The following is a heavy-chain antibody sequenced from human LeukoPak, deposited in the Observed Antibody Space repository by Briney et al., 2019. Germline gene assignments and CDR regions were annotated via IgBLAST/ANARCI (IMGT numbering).Heavy chain of an antibody. V-gene: IGHV4-61*01. D-gene: IGHD2-8*01. CDR2: IYYSGST. CDR3: VNGGRTFDY. J-gene: IGHJ4*02. Sequence: SETLSLTCTVSGGSVSSGSYYWSWIRQPPGKGLEWIGYIYYSGSTNYNPSLKSRVTISVDTSKNQFSLKLSSVTAADTAVYYCVNGGRTFDYWGQGTLVTVSS. CDR1: GGSVSSGSYY.